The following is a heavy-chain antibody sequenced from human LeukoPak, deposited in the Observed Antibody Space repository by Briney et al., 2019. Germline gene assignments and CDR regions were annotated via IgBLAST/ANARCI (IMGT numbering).Heavy chain of an antibody. V-gene: IGHV1-69*04. CDR3: ATQHKLELRLSKWFDP. Sequence: PVKVSCKTSGGTFSNYVINWVRQAPGQGLEWMGRIIPIFGVTKYAQKFQGRVTITADTSTSTGYMELSSLRSEDTAVYYCATQHKLELRLSKWFDPWDQGTLVTVSS. CDR2: IIPIFGVT. J-gene: IGHJ5*02. CDR1: GGTFSNYV. D-gene: IGHD1-7*01.